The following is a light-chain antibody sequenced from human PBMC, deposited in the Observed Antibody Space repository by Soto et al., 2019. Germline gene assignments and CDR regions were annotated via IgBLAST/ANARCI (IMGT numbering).Light chain of an antibody. CDR3: QQYNNWPRT. CDR2: GAS. V-gene: IGKV3-15*01. CDR1: QRISTN. Sequence: EIVMTQSPATMSVSPGERVTVSCRASQRISTNVVWYQQKPGQAPRLLMYGASTRATGIPARFSGSGSGTEFTLTVSSLQSEGFGVYYCQQYNNWPRTFGQGTKVDIK. J-gene: IGKJ1*01.